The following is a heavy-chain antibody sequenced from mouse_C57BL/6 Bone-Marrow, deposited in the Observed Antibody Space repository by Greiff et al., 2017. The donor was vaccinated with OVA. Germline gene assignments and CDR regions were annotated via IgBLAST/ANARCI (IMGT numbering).Heavy chain of an antibody. Sequence: QVQLKESGPVLVQPSQSLSITCTVSGFSLTSYGVHWVRQSPGKGLEWLGVIWRGGSTDYNAAFMSRLSITKDNSKSQVFFKMNSLQADDTAIYYCAKRGFITTVVAHWYFDVWGTGTTVTVSS. CDR3: AKRGFITTVVAHWYFDV. CDR2: IWRGGST. CDR1: GFSLTSYG. J-gene: IGHJ1*03. V-gene: IGHV2-5*01. D-gene: IGHD1-1*01.